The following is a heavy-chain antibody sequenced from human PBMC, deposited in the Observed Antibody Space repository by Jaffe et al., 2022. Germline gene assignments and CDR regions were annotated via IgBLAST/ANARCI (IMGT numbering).Heavy chain of an antibody. V-gene: IGHV4-39*01. CDR1: GGSISRSDYY. CDR2: IYYSGST. Sequence: HLQLQESGPGLVKASETLSLTCTVSGGSISRSDYYWGWIRQPPGKGLEWIGSIYYSGSTYYNPSLKSRVTMSVDTSKNQFSLKLSSVTAADTAVYYCARHVDDYSNYGLPYYFDYWGQGTLVTVSS. J-gene: IGHJ4*02. CDR3: ARHVDDYSNYGLPYYFDY. D-gene: IGHD4-4*01.